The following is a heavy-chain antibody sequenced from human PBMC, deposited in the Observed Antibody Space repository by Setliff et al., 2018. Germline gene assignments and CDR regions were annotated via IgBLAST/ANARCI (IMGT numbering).Heavy chain of an antibody. V-gene: IGHV4-61*01. Sequence: PSETLSLTCTVSGGSISGASIRSYYWSWIRQPPGKGLEFIGYVYYSGTTNYDPSLKSRVTISVDTSKNQFSLKLSSVTAADTAIYYCARGGTYRYFDYWGQGTLVTVLL. CDR3: ARGGTYRYFDY. CDR2: VYYSGTT. CDR1: GGSISGASIRSYY. J-gene: IGHJ4*02.